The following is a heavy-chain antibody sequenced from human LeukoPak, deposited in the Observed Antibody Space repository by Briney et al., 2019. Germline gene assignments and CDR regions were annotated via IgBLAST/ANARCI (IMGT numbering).Heavy chain of an antibody. D-gene: IGHD6-19*01. CDR3: ARADIRAIASSGWYGFDY. CDR2: ISAYNGNT. V-gene: IGHV1-18*01. Sequence: ASVKVSCKASGYTFNSYGISWVRQAPGQGLEWMGWISAYNGNTNYAQKVQGRVTMTTDTSRNTAYMELRSLRSDDTAVYYCARADIRAIASSGWYGFDYWGQGTLVTVSS. J-gene: IGHJ4*02. CDR1: GYTFNSYG.